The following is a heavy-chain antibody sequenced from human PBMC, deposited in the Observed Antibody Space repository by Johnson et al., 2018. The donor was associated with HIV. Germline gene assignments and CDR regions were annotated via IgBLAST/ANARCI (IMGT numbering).Heavy chain of an antibody. Sequence: VQLVESGGGLVQPGGSLRLSCEASGFAFSSYPMSWVRQAPGKGLDWVSAISGGGGNTYYADSVKGRFTISRDNSQSTLYLKMNSLRAEDTAVYCWAGIRSSDKDIWGQGTMVTVSS. CDR3: AGIRSSDKDI. CDR2: ISGGGGNT. J-gene: IGHJ3*02. V-gene: IGHV3-23*04. D-gene: IGHD2-21*01. CDR1: GFAFSSYP.